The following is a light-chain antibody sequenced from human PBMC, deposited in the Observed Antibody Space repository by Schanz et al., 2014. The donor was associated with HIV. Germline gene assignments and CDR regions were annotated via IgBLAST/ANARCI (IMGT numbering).Light chain of an antibody. J-gene: IGLJ2*01. CDR2: EVS. CDR3: SSYTTNRTVA. CDR1: SSDAGGYNY. Sequence: QSALTQPASVSGSPGQSITIPCTGTSSDAGGYNYVSWYQQHPGKAPKLMIYEVSKRPSGVPDRFSGSKSGNTASLTVSGLQAEDEADYYCSSYTTNRTVALGGGTKLTVL. V-gene: IGLV2-14*01.